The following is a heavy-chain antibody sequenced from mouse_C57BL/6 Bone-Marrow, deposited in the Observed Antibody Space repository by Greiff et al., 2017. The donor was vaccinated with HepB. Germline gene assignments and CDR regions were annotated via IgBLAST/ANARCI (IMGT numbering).Heavy chain of an antibody. CDR2: IYPRSGNN. D-gene: IGHD1-1*01. Sequence: VQLQQSGAELARPGASVKLSCKASGYTFTSYGISWVKQRTGQGLEWIGEIYPRSGNNYYNEKFKGKATLTADKSSSTAYMELRSLTSEDSAVYFCARKGDLYYGSSPLYWYFDVWGTGTTVTVSS. V-gene: IGHV1-81*01. CDR3: ARKGDLYYGSSPLYWYFDV. J-gene: IGHJ1*03. CDR1: GYTFTSYG.